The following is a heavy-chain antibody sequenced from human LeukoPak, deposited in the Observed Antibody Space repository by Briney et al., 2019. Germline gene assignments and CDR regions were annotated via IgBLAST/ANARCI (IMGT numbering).Heavy chain of an antibody. V-gene: IGHV3-48*01. CDR3: ARDGGGPDAFDI. J-gene: IGHJ3*02. Sequence: PGGSLRLSCAASGFTFRDYTMNWVRQSPGKGLEWVSHISESSSSKHYADSVRGRFTVSRDNAKNSLYLQMNSLRAEDTAVYYCARDGGGPDAFDIWGQGTMVTVSS. CDR2: ISESSSSK. CDR1: GFTFRDYT.